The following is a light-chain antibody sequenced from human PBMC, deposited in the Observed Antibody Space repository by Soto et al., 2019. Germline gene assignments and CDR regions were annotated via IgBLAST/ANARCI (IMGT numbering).Light chain of an antibody. CDR1: ISDVGAYNL. J-gene: IGLJ3*02. Sequence: QSALTQPASVSGSPGQSIAISCTGTISDVGAYNLVSWHQQHPGKAPKAVIYEVTKRPAGVSSRFSGSKSGNTASLTISGLQAEDEADYYCCSYAGGSALVFGGGTKVTVL. CDR2: EVT. V-gene: IGLV2-23*02. CDR3: CSYAGGSALV.